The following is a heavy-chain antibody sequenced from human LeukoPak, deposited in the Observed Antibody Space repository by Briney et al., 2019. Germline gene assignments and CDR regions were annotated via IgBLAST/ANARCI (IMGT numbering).Heavy chain of an antibody. CDR2: IYYSGST. CDR1: GGSISSYY. J-gene: IGHJ2*01. CDR3: ARERAHYCSSTSCYPLTPAHFDL. V-gene: IGHV4-59*01. D-gene: IGHD2-2*01. Sequence: SETLSLTCTVSGGSISSYYWSWIRQPPGKGLEWIGYIYYSGSTNYNPSLKSRVTISVDTSKNQFSLKLSSVTAADTAVYYCARERAHYCSSTSCYPLTPAHFDLWGRGTLVTVSS.